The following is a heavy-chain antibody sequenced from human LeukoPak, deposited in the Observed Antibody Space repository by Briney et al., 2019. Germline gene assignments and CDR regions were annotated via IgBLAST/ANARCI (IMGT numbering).Heavy chain of an antibody. CDR3: ARDGPHGTGAFDI. J-gene: IGHJ3*02. CDR2: IIPIFGTA. D-gene: IGHD3-10*01. Sequence: SVKVSCKASGGTFSSYAISWVRQAPGQGLEWMGGIIPIFGTANYAQKFQGRVTITADESTSTAYMELSSLRSEDTAVYYCARDGPHGTGAFDIWGQGTMVTVSS. V-gene: IGHV1-69*13. CDR1: GGTFSSYA.